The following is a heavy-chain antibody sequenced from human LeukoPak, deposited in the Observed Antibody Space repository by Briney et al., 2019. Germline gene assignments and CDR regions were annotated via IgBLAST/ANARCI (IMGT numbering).Heavy chain of an antibody. Sequence: ASVKVSCKVSGYTFTSYDINWVRQATGQGLEWMGWMNPNSGNTGYAQKFQGRVTMTRNTSISTAYMELSSLRSEDTAVYYCARYYYGSGSTWFDPWGQRTLVTVSS. J-gene: IGHJ5*02. CDR2: MNPNSGNT. D-gene: IGHD3-10*01. CDR1: GYTFTSYD. CDR3: ARYYYGSGSTWFDP. V-gene: IGHV1-8*02.